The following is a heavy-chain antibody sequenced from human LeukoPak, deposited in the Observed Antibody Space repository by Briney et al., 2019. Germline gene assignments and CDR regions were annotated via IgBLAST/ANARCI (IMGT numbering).Heavy chain of an antibody. D-gene: IGHD2-15*01. Sequence: ASVKVSCKASGYTFTSYGISWVRQAPGQGLEWMGWISAYNGNTNYAQKLQGRVTMTTDTSTSTAYMELRSLRSDDTAVYYCARSTIGYCSGGSCYSLDYFDYWGQGTLVTDSS. CDR1: GYTFTSYG. V-gene: IGHV1-18*01. CDR3: ARSTIGYCSGGSCYSLDYFDY. CDR2: ISAYNGNT. J-gene: IGHJ4*02.